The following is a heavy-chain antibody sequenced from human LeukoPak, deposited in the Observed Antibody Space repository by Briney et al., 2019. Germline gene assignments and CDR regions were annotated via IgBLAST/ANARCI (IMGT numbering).Heavy chain of an antibody. D-gene: IGHD6-13*01. V-gene: IGHV4-39*01. CDR1: GGSISSSSYY. CDR3: ARNIAAAARDAFDI. J-gene: IGHJ3*02. CDR2: IYYSGST. Sequence: PSETLSLTCTVSGGSISSSSYYWGWIRQPPGKGLEWIGSIYYSGSTYYNPSLKSRVTISVDTSKNQFSLKLSSVTAADTAVYYCARNIAAAARDAFDIWGQGTMVTVSS.